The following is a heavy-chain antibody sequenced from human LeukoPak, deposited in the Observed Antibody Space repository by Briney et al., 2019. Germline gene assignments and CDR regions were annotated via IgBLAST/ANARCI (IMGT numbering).Heavy chain of an antibody. CDR1: GGSISSTNW. CDR3: ARGDYYAGGGRNWFDP. Sequence: PSGTLSLICGVSGGSISSTNWWTWVRQPPGKGLEWIGEVHLDGRTNYSPSLQSRLAMSVDFSENHISLKLTSVTAADTAVFYCARGDYYAGGGRNWFDPWSQGTLVTVSS. D-gene: IGHD3-16*01. CDR2: VHLDGRT. J-gene: IGHJ5*02. V-gene: IGHV4-4*02.